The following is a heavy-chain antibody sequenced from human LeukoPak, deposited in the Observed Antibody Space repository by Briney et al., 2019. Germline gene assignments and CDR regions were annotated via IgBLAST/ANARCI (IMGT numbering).Heavy chain of an antibody. D-gene: IGHD1-26*01. V-gene: IGHV3-21*01. CDR2: ISSSSSYI. CDR3: ATYRQGPLGHFDY. Sequence: GGSLRLSCAASGFTFSSYTMNWVRQASGKGLEWVSSISSSSSYIYYADSVKGRFTISRDNAKNSLNLQMNSLRAEATAVYSFATYRQGPLGHFDYWGQGTLVNVSS. CDR1: GFTFSSYT. J-gene: IGHJ4*02.